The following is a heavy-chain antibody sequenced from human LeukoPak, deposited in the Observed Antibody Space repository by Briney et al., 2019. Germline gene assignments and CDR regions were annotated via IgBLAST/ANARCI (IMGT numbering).Heavy chain of an antibody. V-gene: IGHV3-7*01. CDR3: ARRDMQQPTSYYYYGMDV. CDR1: GFTVSSNY. CDR2: IKQDGSEK. Sequence: GGSLRLSCAASGFTVSSNYMSWVRQAPGKGLEWVANIKQDGSEKYYVDSVKGRFTISRDNAKNSLYLQMNSLRAEDTAVYYCARRDMQQPTSYYYYGMDVWGQGTTVTVSS. J-gene: IGHJ6*02. D-gene: IGHD6-13*01.